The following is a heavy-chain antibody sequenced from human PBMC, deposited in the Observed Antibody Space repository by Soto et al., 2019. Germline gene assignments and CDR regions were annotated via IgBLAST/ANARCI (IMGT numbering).Heavy chain of an antibody. D-gene: IGHD1-1*01. J-gene: IGHJ4*02. CDR3: ARGRYGDY. CDR1: GYTFTSYG. V-gene: IGHV1-18*01. Sequence: QVHLVQSGAAVKKPGASVQVSCKCSGYTFTSYGITWVRQAPGQGLEWMGWISAHNGNTDYAQKLQGRVTVTRDTSTSTAYMELRSLRSDDTAVYYCARGRYGDYWGQGALVTVSS. CDR2: ISAHNGNT.